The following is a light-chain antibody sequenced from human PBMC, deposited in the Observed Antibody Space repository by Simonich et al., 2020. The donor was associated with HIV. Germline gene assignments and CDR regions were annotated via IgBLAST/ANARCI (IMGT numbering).Light chain of an antibody. V-gene: IGKV4-1*01. Sequence: DIVMTQSPDSLAVSLGERATINCKSSQSVLYSSNNKKYLAWYQQKPGQPPKLLIYWAPTRESGVPDRFSGSGSGTDFTLTIGSLQAEDVAVYYCQQYYNTPWTFGQGTKVEIK. CDR1: QSVLYSSNNKKY. CDR3: QQYYNTPWT. CDR2: WAP. J-gene: IGKJ1*01.